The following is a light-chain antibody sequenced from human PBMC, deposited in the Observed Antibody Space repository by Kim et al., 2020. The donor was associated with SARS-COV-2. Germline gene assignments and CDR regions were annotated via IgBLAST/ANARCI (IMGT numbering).Light chain of an antibody. J-gene: IGKJ5*01. CDR2: GAS. V-gene: IGKV3-20*01. Sequence: SPGERASRSCRASQSVGRDYLAWYQQKSGQAPRLLMYGASTRAIGVPDRFSGSGSGTDFTLTISRLEPEDFAMYYCQQYARSPITFGQGTRLEIK. CDR1: QSVGRDY. CDR3: QQYARSPIT.